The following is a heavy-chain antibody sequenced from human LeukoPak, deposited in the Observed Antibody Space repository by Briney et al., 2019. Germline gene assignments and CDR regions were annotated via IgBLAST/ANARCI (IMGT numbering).Heavy chain of an antibody. CDR3: ARSEQWLDNWFDP. J-gene: IGHJ5*02. CDR2: ISYDGSNK. Sequence: GGSLRLSCAASGFTFSSYGMHWVRQAPGKGLEWVAVISYDGSNKYYADSVKGRFTISRDNSKNTLYLQMNSLRAEDTAVYYCARSEQWLDNWFDPWGQGTLVTVSS. V-gene: IGHV3-30*19. D-gene: IGHD6-19*01. CDR1: GFTFSSYG.